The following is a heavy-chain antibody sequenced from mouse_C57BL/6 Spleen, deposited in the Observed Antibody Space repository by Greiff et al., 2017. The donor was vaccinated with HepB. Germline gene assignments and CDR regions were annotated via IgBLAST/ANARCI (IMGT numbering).Heavy chain of an antibody. J-gene: IGHJ3*01. CDR2: IHPNSGST. D-gene: IGHD2-4*01. V-gene: IGHV1-64*01. CDR3: VYDDYDGFAY. CDR1: GYTFTSYW. Sequence: QVQLQQPGAELVKPGASVKLSCKASGYTFTSYWMHWVKQRPGQGLEWIGMIHPNSGSTNYNEKFKSKATLTVDKSSSTAYMQLSSLTAEDSAVYYGVYDDYDGFAYWGQGTRVTVSA.